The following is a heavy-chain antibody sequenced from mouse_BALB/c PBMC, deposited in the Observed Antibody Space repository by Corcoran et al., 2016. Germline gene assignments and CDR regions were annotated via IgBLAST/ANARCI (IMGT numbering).Heavy chain of an antibody. V-gene: IGHV1-66*01. CDR1: GYSLTSYY. J-gene: IGHJ2*01. CDR3: AKTARATYYFDY. D-gene: IGHD3-2*01. CDR2: IFPGSGNT. Sequence: QVQLQQSGPELVKPGASVKISCKASGYSLTSYYIHWVKQRPGQGLEWIGWIFPGSGNTKYNEKFKGKATLTADTSSSTAYMQLSSLTSEDSAVYFCAKTARATYYFDYWGQGTTLTVSS.